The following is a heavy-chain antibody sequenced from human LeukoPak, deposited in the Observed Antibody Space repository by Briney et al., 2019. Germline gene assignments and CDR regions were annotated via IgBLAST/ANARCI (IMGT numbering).Heavy chain of an antibody. J-gene: IGHJ4*02. CDR3: AKYTTPYYFDY. CDR2: VSGRGSST. CDR1: GFTFNNYV. V-gene: IGHV3-23*01. D-gene: IGHD1-1*01. Sequence: GGSLRLSCEGSGFTFNNYVMNWVRQAPGKGLEWVSGVSGRGSSTYYADSVKGRFTISRDNSQNTVYLQMKSLRAEDTAIYFCAKYTTPYYFDYWGQGILVTVS.